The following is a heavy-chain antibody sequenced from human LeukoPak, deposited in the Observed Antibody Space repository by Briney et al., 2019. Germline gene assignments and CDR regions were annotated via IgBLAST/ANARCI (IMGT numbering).Heavy chain of an antibody. D-gene: IGHD2-15*01. J-gene: IGHJ6*02. CDR2: MNPNSGNT. Sequence: ASVKVSCKASGYTFTSYDINWVRQATGQGLEWMGWMNPNSGNTGYAQKFQGRVTMTRNTSISTAYMELSSLRSEDTAVYYCARDCSGGSCYGDYYYGMDVWGQGTTVTVSS. CDR1: GYTFTSYD. CDR3: ARDCSGGSCYGDYYYGMDV. V-gene: IGHV1-8*01.